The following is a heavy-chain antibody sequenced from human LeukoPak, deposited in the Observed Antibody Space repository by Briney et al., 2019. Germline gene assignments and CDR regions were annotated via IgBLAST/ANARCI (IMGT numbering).Heavy chain of an antibody. CDR3: ARDGVGAVAGTIDY. CDR1: GGSISSSSYY. V-gene: IGHV4-39*07. D-gene: IGHD6-19*01. Sequence: SETLSLTCTVSGGSISSSSYYWGWIRQPPGKGLEWIGSISYSGSTYYNPSLKSRVTISVDTSKNQFSLKLSSVTAADTAVYYCARDGVGAVAGTIDYWGQGTLVTVSS. J-gene: IGHJ4*02. CDR2: ISYSGST.